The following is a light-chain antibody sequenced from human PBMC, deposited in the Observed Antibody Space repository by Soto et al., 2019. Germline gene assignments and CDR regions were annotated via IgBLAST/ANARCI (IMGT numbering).Light chain of an antibody. V-gene: IGKV3-20*01. CDR3: QPYNNWPLT. Sequence: EIVLTQSPGTLSLSPGERATLSCRASQSVSSSYLAWYQQQPGQAPRLLIYGASSRATGIPDRFSGSGSGTDFTLTISRLEPEDFAIYYCQPYNNWPLTFGGGTKVESK. CDR1: QSVSSSY. J-gene: IGKJ4*01. CDR2: GAS.